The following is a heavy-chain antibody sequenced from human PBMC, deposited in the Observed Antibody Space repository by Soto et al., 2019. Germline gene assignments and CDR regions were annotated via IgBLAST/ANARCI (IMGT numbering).Heavy chain of an antibody. CDR2: IFSNDEK. Sequence: VSGPTLVNPTETLTLTCTVSGFSLSNARMGVSWIRQPPGKALECLAHIFSNDEKSYSTSLKSRLTISKDTSKSQVVLTMTNMDPVDTATYYCARIPTPYSSSWYLNGYFDYWGQGTLVTVSS. V-gene: IGHV2-26*01. CDR1: GFSLSNARMG. CDR3: ARIPTPYSSSWYLNGYFDY. D-gene: IGHD6-13*01. J-gene: IGHJ4*02.